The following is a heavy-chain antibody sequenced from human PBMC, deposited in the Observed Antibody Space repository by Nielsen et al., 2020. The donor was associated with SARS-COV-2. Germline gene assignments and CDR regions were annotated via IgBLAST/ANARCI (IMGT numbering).Heavy chain of an antibody. CDR1: GFTFSNAW. J-gene: IGHJ4*02. CDR3: GFGY. Sequence: GGSLRLSCVVSGFTFSNAWMSWVRQAPGKGLGWVGRIKSRPDGGTTDFAAPVKDRFTISRDDSKNTLYLQMNSLYYCTTDPAPRGFGYWGQGTLVTVSS. V-gene: IGHV3-15*01. CDR2: IKSRPDGGTT. D-gene: IGHD3-10*01.